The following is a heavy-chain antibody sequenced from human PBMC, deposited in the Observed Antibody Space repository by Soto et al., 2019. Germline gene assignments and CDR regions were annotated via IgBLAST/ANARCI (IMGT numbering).Heavy chain of an antibody. CDR2: FDPEDGET. D-gene: IGHD2-21*02. Sequence: ASVKVSCKVSGYTLNELSMHWVRQAPGKGLEWMGGFDPEDGETIYAQKFQGRVTMTEDTSTDTAYMELSSLRSEDTAVYYCATAYLLAYCGGDCSNSFFDYWGQGTLVTVSS. J-gene: IGHJ4*02. CDR1: GYTLNELS. CDR3: ATAYLLAYCGGDCSNSFFDY. V-gene: IGHV1-24*01.